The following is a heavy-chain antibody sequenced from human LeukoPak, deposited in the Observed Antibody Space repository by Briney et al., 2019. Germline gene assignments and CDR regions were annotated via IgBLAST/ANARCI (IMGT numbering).Heavy chain of an antibody. CDR2: INPNSGGT. CDR3: ARMVRGVINWFDP. Sequence: PWASVKVSCKASGYTFTGYYMHWVRQAPGQGLEWMGWINPNSGGTNYAQKFQGRVTMTRDTSISTAYMELSRLRSDDTAVYYCARMVRGVINWFDPWGHGTLVTVSS. CDR1: GYTFTGYY. V-gene: IGHV1-2*02. D-gene: IGHD3-10*01. J-gene: IGHJ5*02.